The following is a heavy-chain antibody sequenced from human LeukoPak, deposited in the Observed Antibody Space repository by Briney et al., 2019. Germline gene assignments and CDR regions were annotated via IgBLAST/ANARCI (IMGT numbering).Heavy chain of an antibody. CDR2: ISSSSSYI. CDR3: ARDENLAGYFDY. V-gene: IGHV3-21*01. CDR1: GFTFSSYS. J-gene: IGHJ4*02. Sequence: MSGGSLRLSCAASGFTFSSYSMNWVRQAPGKGLEWVSSISSSSSYIYYADSVKGRFTISRDNAKNSLYLQMNSLRAEDTAVYYCARDENLAGYFDYWGQGTLVTVSS. D-gene: IGHD1-14*01.